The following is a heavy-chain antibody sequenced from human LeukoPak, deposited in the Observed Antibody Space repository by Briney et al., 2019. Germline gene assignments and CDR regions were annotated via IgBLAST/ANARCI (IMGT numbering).Heavy chain of an antibody. J-gene: IGHJ3*02. CDR1: GFTFSSYS. CDR2: ISSSGTYV. D-gene: IGHD3-9*01. V-gene: IGHV3-21*01. CDR3: ARASSKQLAGYLPDGFDI. Sequence: GSLRLSCAASGFTFSSYSMNWVRQAPGKGLEWVSSISSSGTYVYYADSVKGRFTISRDNAKNSLSLQMNSLRADDAAVYYCARASSKQLAGYLPDGFDIWGQGTMVTLSS.